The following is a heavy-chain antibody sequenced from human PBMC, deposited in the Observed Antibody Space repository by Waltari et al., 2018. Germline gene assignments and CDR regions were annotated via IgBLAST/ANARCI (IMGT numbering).Heavy chain of an antibody. Sequence: VQLLESGGGVVQPGGSLRLSCAASGFIFSSHGMHWVRQIPGEGLEWVAFISFDDKKIFDADSVRGRFTISRDNSNNIVFLQMNSLRPEDSGVYYCAKDGDYSLTEYDAFDVWGQGTVVTVSP. CDR3: AKDGDYSLTEYDAFDV. CDR2: ISFDDKKI. D-gene: IGHD4-17*01. CDR1: GFIFSSHG. J-gene: IGHJ3*01. V-gene: IGHV3-30*02.